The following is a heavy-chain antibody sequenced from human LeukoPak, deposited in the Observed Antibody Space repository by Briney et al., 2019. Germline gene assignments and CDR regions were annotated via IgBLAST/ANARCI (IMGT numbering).Heavy chain of an antibody. J-gene: IGHJ5*02. V-gene: IGHV4-59*01. CDR2: IYYSGST. Sequence: SETLSLTCTVSGGSISSYYWSWIRQPPGKGLEWIGYIYYSGSTNYNPSLKSRVTISVDTSKNQFSLKLSFVTAADTVVYYCARGHEVFDPWGQGTLVTVSS. CDR3: ARGHEVFDP. CDR1: GGSISSYY.